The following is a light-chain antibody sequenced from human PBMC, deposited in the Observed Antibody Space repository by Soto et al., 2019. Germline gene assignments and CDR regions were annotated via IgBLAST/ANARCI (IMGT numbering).Light chain of an antibody. CDR2: GAS. J-gene: IGKJ1*01. V-gene: IGKV3-15*01. CDR1: QSVSSN. Sequence: EIVMTQSPGTLSVSPGERATLSCRASQSVSSNLAWYQQNPGQAPRLLIYGASTRATGIPARFSGSGSGTEFTLTISSLQSEDFAVYYCQQYNNWPRTFGQGTKV. CDR3: QQYNNWPRT.